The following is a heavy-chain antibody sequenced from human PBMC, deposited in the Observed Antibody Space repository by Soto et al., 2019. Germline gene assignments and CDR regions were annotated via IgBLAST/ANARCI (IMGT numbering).Heavy chain of an antibody. CDR2: INPSGGST. Sequence: ASGKVSCKXSGYTFTSYYMHWVRQAPGQGLEWMGIINPSGGSTSYAQKFQGRVTMTRDTSTSTVYMELSSLRSEDTAVHYCARAYKWGYHVAFDIWGQGTMVTVSS. CDR1: GYTFTSYY. V-gene: IGHV1-46*01. J-gene: IGHJ3*02. D-gene: IGHD1-1*01. CDR3: ARAYKWGYHVAFDI.